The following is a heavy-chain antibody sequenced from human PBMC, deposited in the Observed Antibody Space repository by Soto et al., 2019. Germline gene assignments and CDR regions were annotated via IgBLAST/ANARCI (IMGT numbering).Heavy chain of an antibody. CDR1: GFNFGDYA. CDR2: IRSKAYGGTT. Sequence: GGSLRLSCTASGFNFGDYAMSWFRQAPGKGLEWVGFIRSKAYGGTTEYAASVKGRFTISRDDSKSIAYLQMNSLKTEDTAVYYCTRVVSVYGDYDSDYWGQGTLVTVSS. D-gene: IGHD4-17*01. J-gene: IGHJ4*02. CDR3: TRVVSVYGDYDSDY. V-gene: IGHV3-49*03.